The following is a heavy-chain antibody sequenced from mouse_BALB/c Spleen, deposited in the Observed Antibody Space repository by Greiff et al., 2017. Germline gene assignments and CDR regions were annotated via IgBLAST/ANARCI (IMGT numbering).Heavy chain of an antibody. CDR1: GYTFTSYT. CDR2: INPSSGYT. V-gene: IGHV1-4*02. D-gene: IGHD2-4*01. J-gene: IGHJ4*01. Sequence: VQLQQSAAELARPGASVKMSCKASGYTFTSYTMHWVKQRPGQGLEWIGYINPSSGYTEYNQKFKDKTTLTADKSSSTAYMQLSSLTSEDSAVYYCAGLRRAMDYWGQGTSVTVSS. CDR3: AGLRRAMDY.